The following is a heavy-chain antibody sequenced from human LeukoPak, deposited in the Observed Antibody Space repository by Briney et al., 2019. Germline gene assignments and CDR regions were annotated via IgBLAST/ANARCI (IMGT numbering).Heavy chain of an antibody. J-gene: IGHJ3*02. CDR3: ARDNSGLPDAFHI. D-gene: IGHD1-26*01. CDR2: ISDSGDST. CDR1: GFTFSSYA. V-gene: IGHV3-23*01. Sequence: SGGSLRLSCAASGFTFSSYAMTWVRQSPGKGLEWVSLISDSGDSTYYSDSVKGRFTISRDDSKKTLYPQMNSLRAEDTALYYCARDNSGLPDAFHIWGQGTMVTVSS.